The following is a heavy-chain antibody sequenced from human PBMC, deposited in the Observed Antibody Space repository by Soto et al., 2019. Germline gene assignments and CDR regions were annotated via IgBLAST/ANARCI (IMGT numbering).Heavy chain of an antibody. D-gene: IGHD6-19*01. V-gene: IGHV4-34*01. CDR1: GGSFSGYY. CDR2: INHSGST. Sequence: TSETLSLTCAVYGGSFSGYYWSWIRQPPGKGLEWIGEINHSGSTNYNPSLKSRVTISVDTSKNQFSLKLSSVTAADTAVYYCARFILRYSSGWRYYFDYWGQGTLVTVSS. CDR3: ARFILRYSSGWRYYFDY. J-gene: IGHJ4*02.